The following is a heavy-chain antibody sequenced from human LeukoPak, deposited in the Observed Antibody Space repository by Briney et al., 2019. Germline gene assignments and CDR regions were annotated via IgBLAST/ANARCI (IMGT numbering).Heavy chain of an antibody. Sequence: GVALRRSCAASGFTFSSYWMNWARQAPGKGLEWVASINHNGNVNYYVDSVKGRFTISRDNAKNSLYLQMSNLRAEDTAVYFCARGGGLDVWGQGATVTVSS. D-gene: IGHD3-16*01. J-gene: IGHJ6*02. V-gene: IGHV3-7*03. CDR2: INHNGNVN. CDR1: GFTFSSYW. CDR3: ARGGGLDV.